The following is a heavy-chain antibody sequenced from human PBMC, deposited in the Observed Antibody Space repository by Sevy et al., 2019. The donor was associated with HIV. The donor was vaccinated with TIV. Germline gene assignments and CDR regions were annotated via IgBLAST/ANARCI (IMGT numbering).Heavy chain of an antibody. V-gene: IGHV3-53*01. J-gene: IGHJ4*02. Sequence: GGSRLSCAASGFTVSSNYMSWVRQAPGKGLEWVSVIYSCGSTYYADSVKGRFTISRDNSKNTLYLKMNSLRAEDTAVYYCARGFKYCSVGSCYWSWGQGTLVTVSS. CDR3: ARGFKYCSVGSCYWS. CDR1: GFTVSSNY. CDR2: IYSCGST. D-gene: IGHD2-15*01.